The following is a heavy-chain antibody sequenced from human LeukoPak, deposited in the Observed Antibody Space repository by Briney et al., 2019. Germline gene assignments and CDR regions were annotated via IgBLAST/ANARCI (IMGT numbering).Heavy chain of an antibody. CDR3: ARDLNTYYDFWSGYLNRFDY. V-gene: IGHV1-18*01. J-gene: IGHJ4*02. D-gene: IGHD3-3*01. CDR1: VYTFTSYG. Sequence: ASVKVSCTASVYTFTSYGISWVRQAPGQGLEWMGWISAYNGNTNYAQKLQGRVTMTTDTSTSTAYMELRSLRSDDTAVYYCARDLNTYYDFWSGYLNRFDYWGQGTLVTVSS. CDR2: ISAYNGNT.